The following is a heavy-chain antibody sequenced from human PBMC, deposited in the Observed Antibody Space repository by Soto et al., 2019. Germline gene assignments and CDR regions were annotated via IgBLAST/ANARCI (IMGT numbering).Heavy chain of an antibody. V-gene: IGHV1-18*01. D-gene: IGHD6-13*01. J-gene: IGHJ4*02. CDR1: GYTFTSYG. Sequence: GASVKVSCKASGYTFTSYGISWVRQAPGQGLEWMGWISAYNGNTNYAQKLQGRVTMTTDTSTSTAYMELRSLRSDDTAVYYCARDPESYSSSWYPHFDYWGQGTLVTVS. CDR3: ARDPESYSSSWYPHFDY. CDR2: ISAYNGNT.